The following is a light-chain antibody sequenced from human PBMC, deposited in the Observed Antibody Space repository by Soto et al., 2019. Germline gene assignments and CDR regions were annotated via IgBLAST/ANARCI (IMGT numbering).Light chain of an antibody. CDR3: QQYNSYSST. V-gene: IGKV1-5*01. CDR2: DVS. CDR1: QSIGNW. Sequence: DIQMTQSPSTLSASVGDRVTITCRASQSIGNWLAWYQQKPGQAPKLLIYDVSGLESGVPSRFSGSGSGTDFTLTSSRLQPDDFATYYCQQYNSYSSTLGQGTKVDSK. J-gene: IGKJ1*01.